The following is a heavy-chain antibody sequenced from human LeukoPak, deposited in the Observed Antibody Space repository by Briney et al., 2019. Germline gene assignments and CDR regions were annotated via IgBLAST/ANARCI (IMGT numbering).Heavy chain of an antibody. V-gene: IGHV3-21*01. CDR1: GFTFSTYS. J-gene: IGHJ3*02. CDR3: ATKGPSDAFDI. Sequence: GGSLRLSCAASGFTFSTYSMNWVRQAPGKGLGLVSSISSSSSYIYYAASVKGRFTISRDNAKNSLYLQMNSLRAEDTAVYYCATKGPSDAFDIWGQGTMVTVSS. CDR2: ISSSSSYI.